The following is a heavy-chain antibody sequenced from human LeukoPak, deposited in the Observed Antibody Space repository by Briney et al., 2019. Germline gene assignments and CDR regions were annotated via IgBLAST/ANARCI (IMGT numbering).Heavy chain of an antibody. CDR2: IYPGDSDT. J-gene: IGHJ4*02. D-gene: IGHD3-9*01. CDR1: GSSFTSYW. Sequence: GESLEISCQGSGSSFTSYWIGWVRQLPGKGLEWMGIIYPGDSDTRYSPSFQGQVTISADKSISTASLQWSSLKASDTAMYSCARLADDDILTGYYFDYWGQGTLVTVSS. CDR3: ARLADDDILTGYYFDY. V-gene: IGHV5-51*01.